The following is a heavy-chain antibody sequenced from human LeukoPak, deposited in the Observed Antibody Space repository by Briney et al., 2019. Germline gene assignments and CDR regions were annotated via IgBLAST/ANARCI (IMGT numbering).Heavy chain of an antibody. CDR2: INSDGSST. J-gene: IGHJ3*02. V-gene: IGHV3-74*01. CDR1: GFTFRSYW. D-gene: IGHD6-19*01. Sequence: QPGGSLRLSCAASGFTFRSYWMHWVRQAPGKGLVWVSRINSDGSSTSYADSVKGRFTISRDNAKNTLYLQMNSLRAEDTAVYYCARVTSSGFYDAFDIWGQGTMVTVSS. CDR3: ARVTSSGFYDAFDI.